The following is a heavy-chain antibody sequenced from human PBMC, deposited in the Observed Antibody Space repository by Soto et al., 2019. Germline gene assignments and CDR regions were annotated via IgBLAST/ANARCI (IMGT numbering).Heavy chain of an antibody. CDR3: ARDRSPYYDFWSGYYSATLGFHYYGMDV. J-gene: IGHJ6*02. CDR1: GYTFTSYG. V-gene: IGHV1-18*04. D-gene: IGHD3-3*01. Sequence: ASVKVSCKASGYTFTSYGISWVRQAPGQGLEWMGWISAYNGNTNYAQKLQGRVTMTTDTSTSTAYMELRSLRSDDTAVYYCARDRSPYYDFWSGYYSATLGFHYYGMDVWGQGTTVTVS. CDR2: ISAYNGNT.